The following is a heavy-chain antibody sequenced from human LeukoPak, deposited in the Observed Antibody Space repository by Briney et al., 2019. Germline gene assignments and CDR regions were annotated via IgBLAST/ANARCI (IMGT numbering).Heavy chain of an antibody. J-gene: IGHJ5*02. V-gene: IGHV3-74*01. D-gene: IGHD3-22*01. CDR3: ARDLGQYYDTSDNWFDP. Sequence: GGSLRLSCAASGFSFSVYWMHWVRQAPGKGLVWVSRIISDGINTSYADSVKGRFTISRDNAKNTLNLQMNSLRAEDTAVYYCARDLGQYYDTSDNWFDPWGQGTLVTVSS. CDR2: IISDGINT. CDR1: GFSFSVYW.